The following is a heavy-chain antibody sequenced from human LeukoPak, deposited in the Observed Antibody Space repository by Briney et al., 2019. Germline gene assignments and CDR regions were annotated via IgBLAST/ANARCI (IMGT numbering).Heavy chain of an antibody. V-gene: IGHV3-7*01. CDR2: IKQDGSEK. CDR3: ASKRDYSNYVWYFDL. J-gene: IGHJ2*01. CDR1: GFTFSSYW. Sequence: PGGSLRLSCGASGFTFSSYWMSWVRQAPGKGLEWVANIKQDGSEKYYVDSVKGRFTISRDNAKNSLYLQMNSLRAEDTAVYYCASKRDYSNYVWYFDLWGRGTLVTVSS. D-gene: IGHD4-11*01.